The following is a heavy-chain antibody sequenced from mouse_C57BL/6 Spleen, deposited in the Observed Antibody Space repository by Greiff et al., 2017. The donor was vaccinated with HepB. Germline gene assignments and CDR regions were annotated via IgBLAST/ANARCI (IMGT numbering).Heavy chain of an antibody. CDR3: ARHGGVTPWYFDV. CDR1: GFTFSSYG. CDR2: ISSGGSYT. Sequence: EVKLVESGGDLVKPGGSLKLSCAASGFTFSSYGMSWVRQTPDKRLEWVATISSGGSYTYYPDSVKGRFTISRDNAKNTLYLQMSSLKSEDTAMYYCARHGGVTPWYFDVWGTGTTVTVSS. D-gene: IGHD2-2*01. J-gene: IGHJ1*03. V-gene: IGHV5-6*02.